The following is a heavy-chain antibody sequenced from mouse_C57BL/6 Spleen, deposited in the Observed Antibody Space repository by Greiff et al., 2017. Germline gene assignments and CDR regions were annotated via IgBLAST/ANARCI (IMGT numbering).Heavy chain of an antibody. CDR3: ARDYGNYPYYFDY. D-gene: IGHD2-1*01. Sequence: QVQLQQSGPELVKPGASVKISCKASGYSFTSYYIHWVKQRPGQGLEWIGWIYPGSGNTKYNEKFKGKATLTADTSSSTAYMQLSSLTSEDSAVYYCARDYGNYPYYFDYWGQGTTLTVSS. V-gene: IGHV1-66*01. J-gene: IGHJ2*01. CDR1: GYSFTSYY. CDR2: IYPGSGNT.